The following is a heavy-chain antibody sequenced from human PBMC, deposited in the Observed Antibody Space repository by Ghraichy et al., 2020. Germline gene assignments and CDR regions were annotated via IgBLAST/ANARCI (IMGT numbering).Heavy chain of an antibody. V-gene: IGHV4-39*01. J-gene: IGHJ4*02. CDR1: GGTITSASYY. CDR2: IYYSGDT. Sequence: SETLSLTCNVSGGTITSASYYWAWIRQPPGMGLEWIGNIYYSGDTYYNSSLKSRVTMSIDSSKNQFSLRLHSVTAPDTAVYFCASLRVPGDFDYWGQGTLVTVSS. CDR3: ASLRVPGDFDY. D-gene: IGHD3-10*01.